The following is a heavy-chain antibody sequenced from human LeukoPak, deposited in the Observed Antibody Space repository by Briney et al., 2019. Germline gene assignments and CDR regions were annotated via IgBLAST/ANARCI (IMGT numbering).Heavy chain of an antibody. CDR2: ISGSGGST. D-gene: IGHD4-17*01. Sequence: GGSLRLSCAVSGFTFSSYAMSWFRQAPGKGLEWVSAISGSGGSTYYADSVKGRFTISRDNSKDTLYLQMNSLRAEDTAVYYCAKFNGGYPIFDYWGQGTLVTVSS. V-gene: IGHV3-23*01. J-gene: IGHJ4*02. CDR3: AKFNGGYPIFDY. CDR1: GFTFSSYA.